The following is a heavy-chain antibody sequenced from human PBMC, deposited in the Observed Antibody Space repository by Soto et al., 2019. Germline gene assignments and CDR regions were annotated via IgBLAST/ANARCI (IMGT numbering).Heavy chain of an antibody. CDR2: IDPNSGGT. V-gene: IGHV1-2*04. Sequence: QVQLVQSGAEVKKPGASVKVSCKASGYTFTGYYMHWVRQAPGQGLEWMGWIDPNSGGTNYAQKFQGWVTMTRDTSISTAYMELGRLRSDDTAVYYCARTAARPGYYYGMDVWGQGTTVTVSS. J-gene: IGHJ6*02. D-gene: IGHD6-6*01. CDR1: GYTFTGYY. CDR3: ARTAARPGYYYGMDV.